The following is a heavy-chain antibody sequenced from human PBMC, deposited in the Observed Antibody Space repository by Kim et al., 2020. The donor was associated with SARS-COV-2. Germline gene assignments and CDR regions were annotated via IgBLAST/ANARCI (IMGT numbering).Heavy chain of an antibody. CDR1: GFTFSSSW. CDR2: IYSDGSVT. D-gene: IGHD3-16*01. CDR3: ARDSSYAFAY. J-gene: IGHJ4*03. Sequence: GGFLRLSCAASGFTFSSSWMHWVRQAPGKGLVWVSRIYSDGSVTTHADSVKGRFTISRDNAKNTLYLQMNSLRAEDTAVYFCARDSSYAFAYWSQGTPVT. V-gene: IGHV3-74*01.